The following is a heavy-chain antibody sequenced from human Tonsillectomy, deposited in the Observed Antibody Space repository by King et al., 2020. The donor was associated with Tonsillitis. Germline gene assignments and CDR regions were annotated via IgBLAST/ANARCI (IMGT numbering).Heavy chain of an antibody. Sequence: QVQLQQWGAGLLKPSETLSLTCAVYGGSFSDYYWSWVRQPPGKGLEWIGEINHSGSTNYNPSLKSRVTISIDTSKNQFSLRLSSVTAADTAVYYCARGLKELATLHAFDIWGRGQMVTGSS. CDR2: INHSGST. V-gene: IGHV4-34*01. CDR3: ARGLKELATLHAFDI. CDR1: GGSFSDYY. D-gene: IGHD5-12*01. J-gene: IGHJ3*02.